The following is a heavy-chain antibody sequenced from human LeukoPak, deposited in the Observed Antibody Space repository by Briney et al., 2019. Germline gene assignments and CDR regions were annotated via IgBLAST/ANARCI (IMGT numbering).Heavy chain of an antibody. V-gene: IGHV1-69*13. CDR3: ARDFTIFGVVTINNWFDP. CDR1: GGTFSSYA. CDR2: IIPIFGTA. Sequence: SVKVSCKASGGTFSSYAISWVRQAPGQGLEWMGGIIPIFGTANYAQKFQGRVTITADESTSTAYMELSSLRSEDTAVYYCARDFTIFGVVTINNWFDPWGQGTLVTVSS. D-gene: IGHD3-3*01. J-gene: IGHJ5*02.